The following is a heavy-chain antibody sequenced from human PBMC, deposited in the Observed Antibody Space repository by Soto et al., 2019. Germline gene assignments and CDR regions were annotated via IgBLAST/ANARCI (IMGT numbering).Heavy chain of an antibody. CDR3: ARWGLSIAARPYYFDY. CDR1: GGSISSYY. V-gene: IGHV4-59*01. D-gene: IGHD6-6*01. CDR2: IYYSGST. J-gene: IGHJ4*02. Sequence: PSETLSLTCTVSGGSISSYYWSWIRQPPGKGLEWIGYIYYSGSTNYNPSLKSRVTISVDTSKNQFSLKLSSVTAADTAVYYCARWGLSIAARPYYFDYWGQGTLVTVSS.